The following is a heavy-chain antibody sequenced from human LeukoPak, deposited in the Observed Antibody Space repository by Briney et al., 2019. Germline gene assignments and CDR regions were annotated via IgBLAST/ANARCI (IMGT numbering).Heavy chain of an antibody. D-gene: IGHD4-11*01. J-gene: IGHJ1*01. V-gene: IGHV3-7*01. CDR1: GFTFSNYW. CDR3: ATYSTINAREFQY. CDR2: IKYDGSEK. Sequence: GGSLRLSCEASGFTFSNYWMSWVRQAPGRGLEWVANIKYDGSEKYYADSVTGRFTISRDNGENSLYVQMNSLTVEDTAVYYCATYSTINAREFQYWGQGTLVTVSS.